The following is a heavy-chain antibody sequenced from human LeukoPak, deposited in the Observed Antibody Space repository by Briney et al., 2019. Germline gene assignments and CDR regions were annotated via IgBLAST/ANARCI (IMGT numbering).Heavy chain of an antibody. Sequence: ASVKVSCKASGGTFSSYAISWVRQAPAQGLQWMGGIIPIFGTANYAQKFQGRVTITADESTSTAYMELSSLRSEDTAVYYCASSPDIAVAVDYFQHWGQGTPVTVSS. J-gene: IGHJ1*01. CDR2: IIPIFGTA. V-gene: IGHV1-69*13. D-gene: IGHD6-19*01. CDR3: ASSPDIAVAVDYFQH. CDR1: GGTFSSYA.